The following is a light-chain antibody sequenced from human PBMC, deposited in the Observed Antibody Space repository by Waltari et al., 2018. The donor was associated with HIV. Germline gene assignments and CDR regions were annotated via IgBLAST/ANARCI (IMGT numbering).Light chain of an antibody. CDR2: RNN. CDR3: AAWDDSLSVVYV. V-gene: IGLV1-47*01. J-gene: IGLJ1*01. CDR1: SSNIGRNY. Sequence: QSVLTQPPSASGTPGQRVTISCSGRSSNIGRNYVNWYQQLPGTAPKLLIYRNNQRPSGVPDRFSGSKSGTSASLAISGLRSEDEADYYCAAWDDSLSVVYVFGTGTKVTVL.